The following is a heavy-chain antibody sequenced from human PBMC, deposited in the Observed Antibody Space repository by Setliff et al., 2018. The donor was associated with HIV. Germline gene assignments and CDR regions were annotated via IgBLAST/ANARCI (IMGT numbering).Heavy chain of an antibody. CDR2: IYPGDSDI. CDR1: GYSFTNYW. V-gene: IGHV5-51*01. J-gene: IGHJ6*03. Sequence: GESLKISCKGSGYSFTNYWIGWVRQMPGKGLEWMGIIYPGDSDIQYSPSLQGQVTFSADKSISAVYLQWDSLKASDSAIYYCARAPRSPLRWRDNLLSSSSFFMDVWGKGTTVTVSS. D-gene: IGHD2-21*01. CDR3: ARAPRSPLRWRDNLLSSSSFFMDV.